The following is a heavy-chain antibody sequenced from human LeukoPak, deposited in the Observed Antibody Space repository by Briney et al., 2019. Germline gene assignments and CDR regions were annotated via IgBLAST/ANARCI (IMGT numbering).Heavy chain of an antibody. Sequence: TSETLSLTCTVSGGSISSGDYYWSWIRQPPGKGLEWIGYIYYSGSTYYNPSLKSRVTISVDTSKNQFSLKLSSVTAADTAVYYCATVPATVIPGNYFDYWGQGTLVTVSS. J-gene: IGHJ4*02. V-gene: IGHV4-30-4*01. CDR1: GGSISSGDYY. D-gene: IGHD2-2*01. CDR3: ATVPATVIPGNYFDY. CDR2: IYYSGST.